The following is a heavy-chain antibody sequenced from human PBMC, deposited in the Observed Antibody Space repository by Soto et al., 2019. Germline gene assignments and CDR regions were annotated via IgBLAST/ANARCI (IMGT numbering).Heavy chain of an antibody. V-gene: IGHV4-31*03. J-gene: IGHJ3*02. CDR2: IYYSGSN. CDR3: ARRYTVTTYAFHI. CDR1: GGSISSGGYY. Sequence: QVQLQESGPGLVKPSQTLSLTCTVSGGSISSGGYYWSWIRQHPGKGLEWIGYIYYSGSNYYNPSLESRVTISVDTSKNQFSLKLNSVTAADTAVYYCARRYTVTTYAFHIWGQGTMVTVSS. D-gene: IGHD4-17*01.